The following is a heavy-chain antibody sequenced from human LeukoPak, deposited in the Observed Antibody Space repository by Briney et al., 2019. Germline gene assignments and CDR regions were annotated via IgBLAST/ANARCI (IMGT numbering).Heavy chain of an antibody. CDR1: GGSISSDDSS. CDR2: LYYSGIT. J-gene: IGHJ5*02. V-gene: IGHV4-30-4*07. CDR3: ARAYCSGGTCYDSRGWFDP. D-gene: IGHD2-15*01. Sequence: SETLSLTCTVSGGSISSDDSSWSWIRQPPGKGLEWIGYLYYSGITFYNPSLRSRVTISPDMSRNQFSLKLTSVTAANTAVYYCARAYCSGGTCYDSRGWFDPWGQGTLVTVSS.